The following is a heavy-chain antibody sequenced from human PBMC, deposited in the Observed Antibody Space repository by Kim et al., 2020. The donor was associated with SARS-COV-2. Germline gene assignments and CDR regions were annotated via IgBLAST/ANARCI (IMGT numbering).Heavy chain of an antibody. D-gene: IGHD3-16*01. CDR2: VNPNSGNT. Sequence: ASVKVSCKASGYIFVNYDINWVRQAPGQGLEWVGWVNPNSGNTHYAEKFEGRVTMTMTTSGGTAYMEMRGLTSEDTAVYYCARGRSAFARVFDFWGQGTLVTVSS. V-gene: IGHV1-8*01. J-gene: IGHJ4*02. CDR3: ARGRSAFARVFDF. CDR1: GYIFVNYD.